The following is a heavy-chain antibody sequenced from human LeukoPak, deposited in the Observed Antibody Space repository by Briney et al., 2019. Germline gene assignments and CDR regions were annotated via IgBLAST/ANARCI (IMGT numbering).Heavy chain of an antibody. Sequence: GGTLRLSCAASGFTLSSYGMSWVRQAPGEGLEWVSAISGSGGSTYYADSVKGRFTISRDNSKNTLYLQMNRLRAEDTAVYYCAKDRATYYYGSGSYPLWGQGTLVTVSS. V-gene: IGHV3-23*01. J-gene: IGHJ4*02. CDR3: AKDRATYYYGSGSYPL. D-gene: IGHD3-10*01. CDR1: GFTLSSYG. CDR2: ISGSGGST.